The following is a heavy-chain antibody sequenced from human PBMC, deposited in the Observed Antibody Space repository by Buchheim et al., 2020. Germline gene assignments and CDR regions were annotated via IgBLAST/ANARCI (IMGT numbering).Heavy chain of an antibody. CDR2: ISYDGSNK. CDR1: GFTFSSYG. D-gene: IGHD4-17*01. J-gene: IGHJ4*02. CDR3: ARLPIHDYGDYGVDY. Sequence: QVQLVESGGGVVQPGRSLRLSCAASGFTFSSYGMHWVRQAPGKGLEWVAVISYDGSNKYYADSVKGRFTISRDNSKNTLYLQMNSLRAEDTAVYYCARLPIHDYGDYGVDYWGQGTL. V-gene: IGHV3-30*03.